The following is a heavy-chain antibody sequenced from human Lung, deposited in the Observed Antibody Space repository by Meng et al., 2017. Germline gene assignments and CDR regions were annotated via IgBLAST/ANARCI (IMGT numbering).Heavy chain of an antibody. CDR3: VRGGQDQAYYDFWSGPFDP. V-gene: IGHV4-4*02. Sequence: VQGEGAGPGLVKPSGPLSLSCAVFGGSISSRNWWSWGRQSPGKGLEWIGEIYHSGRTNYNPSLESRVTISLDKSQNHFSLKVKSVTAADTAVYYCVRGGQDQAYYDFWSGPFDPWGQGTLVTVSS. D-gene: IGHD3-3*01. CDR1: GGSISSRNW. CDR2: IYHSGRT. J-gene: IGHJ5*02.